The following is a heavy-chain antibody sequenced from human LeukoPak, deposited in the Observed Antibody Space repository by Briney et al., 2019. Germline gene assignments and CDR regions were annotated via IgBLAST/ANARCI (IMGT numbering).Heavy chain of an antibody. V-gene: IGHV3-7*03. Sequence: GGSLRLSCVDSGITFSRYWMSWVRQAPGKGLEWVANIKQDGGEKYYVDSVKGRFTISRDNAKNSLYLQMNSLRVEDTAVYYCAKDRRPVLRFLEWFSFDYWGQGTLVTVSS. CDR1: GITFSRYW. J-gene: IGHJ4*02. CDR3: AKDRRPVLRFLEWFSFDY. D-gene: IGHD3-3*01. CDR2: IKQDGGEK.